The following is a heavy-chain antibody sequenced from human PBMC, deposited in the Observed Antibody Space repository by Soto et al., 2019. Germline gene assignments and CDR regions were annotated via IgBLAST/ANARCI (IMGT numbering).Heavy chain of an antibody. V-gene: IGHV3-66*01. Sequence: EVQLVESGGGLVQPGGSLRLACAASGSTVSSNYMSWVRQAPGKGLEWVSVIYGDGSTYYADSVRGRFTISRDNSKNTLYLQMNSLRAEDTAVYYCANQRGGYDRDFDYWGQGTLVTVSS. CDR1: GSTVSSNY. J-gene: IGHJ4*02. CDR3: ANQRGGYDRDFDY. D-gene: IGHD5-12*01. CDR2: IYGDGST.